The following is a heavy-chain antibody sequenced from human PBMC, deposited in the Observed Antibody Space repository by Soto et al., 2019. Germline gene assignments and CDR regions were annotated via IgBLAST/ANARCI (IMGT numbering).Heavy chain of an antibody. J-gene: IGHJ4*02. Sequence: GASVKVSCKASGYTFTRYAMHWLRQAPGQRPEWMGWINPGNGDTKYSEKLQGRVTFTRDTSATTIYMELSSLRSEDTALYYCARNSYISGDDDSYYFDYWGQGTPVTVSS. CDR2: INPGNGDT. CDR3: ARNSYISGDDDSYYFDY. D-gene: IGHD2-21*02. CDR1: GYTFTRYA. V-gene: IGHV1-3*01.